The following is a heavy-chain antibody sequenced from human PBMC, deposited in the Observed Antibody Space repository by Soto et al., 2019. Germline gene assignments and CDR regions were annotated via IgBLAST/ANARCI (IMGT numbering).Heavy chain of an antibody. CDR3: AWESGKNWSYEAY. V-gene: IGHV4-4*07. D-gene: IGHD1-7*01. J-gene: IGHJ4*02. CDR2: ISATGKN. Sequence: QVQLQESGPGRVKPSETLSLTCSVSGGSITDYSWNWIRQSAGKGLEWIGRISATGKNQVNPSLQSRVTMSLDTSKNQFTLKLTSVTSSDTALYYCAWESGKNWSYEAYWGQGTLVTVSS. CDR1: GGSITDYS.